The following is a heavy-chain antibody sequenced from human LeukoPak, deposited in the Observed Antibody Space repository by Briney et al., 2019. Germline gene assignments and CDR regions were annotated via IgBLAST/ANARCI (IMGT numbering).Heavy chain of an antibody. J-gene: IGHJ4*02. Sequence: GRFTISRDNSKNTVLLQMNNLRLEDAAVYYCARGSRYGDYPYYCDFWGQGTLVTVSS. D-gene: IGHD4-17*01. V-gene: IGHV3-30*07. CDR3: ARGSRYGDYPYYCDF.